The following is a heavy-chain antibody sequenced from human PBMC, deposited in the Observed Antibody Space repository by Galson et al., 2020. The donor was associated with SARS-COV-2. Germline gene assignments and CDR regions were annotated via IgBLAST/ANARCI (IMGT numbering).Heavy chain of an antibody. J-gene: IGHJ3*02. D-gene: IGHD3-22*01. CDR3: AKEKQYYDDAFDI. V-gene: IGHV3-30*18. CDR1: GFTFSSYG. Sequence: GGSLRLSCAASGFTFSSYGMHWVRQAPGKGLEWVAVISYDGSNKYYADSVKGRFTISRDNSKNTLYLQMNSLRAEDTAVYYCAKEKQYYDDAFDIWGQGTMVTVSS. CDR2: ISYDGSNK.